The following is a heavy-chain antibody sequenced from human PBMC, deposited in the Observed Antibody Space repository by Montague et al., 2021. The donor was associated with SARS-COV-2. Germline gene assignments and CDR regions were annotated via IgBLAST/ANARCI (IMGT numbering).Heavy chain of an antibody. CDR1: GFTFDNHA. Sequence: SLRLSCAASGFTFDNHAMTWVRQAPGKGLEWVSTISGGGGRTYYADSVKGRFTISRDNSKSTLFLQMSSLRAEDTAVYYCGKWNEGAPADCDYWGQGTMVTVSS. CDR2: ISGGGGRT. CDR3: GKWNEGAPADCDY. J-gene: IGHJ4*01. D-gene: IGHD1-1*01. V-gene: IGHV3-23*01.